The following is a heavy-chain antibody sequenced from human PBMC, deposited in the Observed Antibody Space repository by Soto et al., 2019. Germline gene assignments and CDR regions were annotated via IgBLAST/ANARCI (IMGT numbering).Heavy chain of an antibody. D-gene: IGHD6-19*01. CDR3: EKGGRKWLVTADFNY. Sequence: VQLVESGGGVVQPGRSLRLSCAASGFTFSDYAMHWVRQAPGKGLEWVAVVSHDGRNTHYADSVKGRFTISRDSSKNTVSLESTSLRAEDTDVYYCEKGGRKWLVTADFNYWGQGALVTVSS. CDR2: VSHDGRNT. V-gene: IGHV3-30*18. J-gene: IGHJ4*02. CDR1: GFTFSDYA.